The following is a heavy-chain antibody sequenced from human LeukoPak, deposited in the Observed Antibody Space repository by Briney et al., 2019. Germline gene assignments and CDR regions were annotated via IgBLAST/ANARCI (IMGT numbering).Heavy chain of an antibody. Sequence: PGGSLRLSCAASGFSFSDYYMSWIRQAPGKGLEWVSYISSSSSYTNYADSVKGRFTISRDIAKNSLYLQMNSLRAEDTAVYYCARVRGYYDSSGPRDYWGQGTLVTVSS. CDR1: GFSFSDYY. V-gene: IGHV3-11*05. CDR2: ISSSSSYT. J-gene: IGHJ4*02. D-gene: IGHD3-22*01. CDR3: ARVRGYYDSSGPRDY.